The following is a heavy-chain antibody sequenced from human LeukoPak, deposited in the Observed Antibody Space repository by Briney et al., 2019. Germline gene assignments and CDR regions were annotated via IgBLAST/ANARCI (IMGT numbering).Heavy chain of an antibody. CDR2: ISSSSSTI. CDR3: ARADSSKSSFDP. J-gene: IGHJ5*02. Sequence: GGSLRLSCAASGFIFGTYSMNWVRQAPGKGLEWVSYISSSSSTIFYADSVKGRFTISRDNANNSLYLQMNSLRAEDTAVYYCARADSSKSSFDPWGQGTLVTVSS. CDR1: GFIFGTYS. D-gene: IGHD6-13*01. V-gene: IGHV3-48*01.